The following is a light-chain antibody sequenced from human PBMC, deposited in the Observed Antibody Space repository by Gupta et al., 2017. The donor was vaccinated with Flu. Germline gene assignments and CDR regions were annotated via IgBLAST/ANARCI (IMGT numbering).Light chain of an antibody. J-gene: IGKJ4*01. CDR3: QQYHLWPPLT. CDR2: SAS. Sequence: EIVLTQSPASLSVSPGESVSLSCRASQNINTNLAWYQQKPGQPPRLLIYSASSRATGVPARFSGTGSGTDFSLIVSSLQSEDTAVYYCQQYHLWPPLTVGGGTKVEI. V-gene: IGKV3-15*01. CDR1: QNINTN.